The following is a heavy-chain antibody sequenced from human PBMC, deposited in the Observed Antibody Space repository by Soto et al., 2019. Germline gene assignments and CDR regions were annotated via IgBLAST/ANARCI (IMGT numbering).Heavy chain of an antibody. Sequence: ASVKVSCKASGYSFTGYYMHWVRQAPGQGLEWMGWINPNSGGTNYAQKFQGRVTMTRDTSISTAYMELSRLGSDDTAVYYCASNSGEHCRKPYYDFWSGHVSYYYFCGMDVWGQGPTVTGYS. CDR3: ASNSGEHCRKPYYDFWSGHVSYYYFCGMDV. CDR2: INPNSGGT. V-gene: IGHV1-2*02. D-gene: IGHD3-3*01. J-gene: IGHJ6*02. CDR1: GYSFTGYY.